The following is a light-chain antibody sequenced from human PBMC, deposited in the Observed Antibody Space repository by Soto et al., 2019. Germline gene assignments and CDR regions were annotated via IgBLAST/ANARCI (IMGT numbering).Light chain of an antibody. CDR1: SSDVGGYNA. CDR3: NSFRVSHLYV. V-gene: IGLV2-14*01. CDR2: EVT. Sequence: QFALSQPASVSGSPGQTITISCTGTSSDVGGYNAVSWYQHHPGKAPKLIIYEVTHRPSGVSDRFSASKSGNTASLTISGLQAEDEADYYCNSFRVSHLYVFGTGTQLTVL. J-gene: IGLJ1*01.